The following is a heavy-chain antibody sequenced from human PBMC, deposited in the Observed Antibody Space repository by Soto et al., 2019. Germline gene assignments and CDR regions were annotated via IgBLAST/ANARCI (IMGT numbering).Heavy chain of an antibody. J-gene: IGHJ4*02. CDR1: GGSIRSGGYS. CDR3: ARGGLEYQDY. D-gene: IGHD6-6*01. V-gene: IGHV4-30-2*01. CDR2: IYHNVST. Sequence: QLQLQESVSGLVKPSQTLSRTCAVSGGSIRSGGYSWSWMRQPPGNGLEWIGDIYHNVSTYYNPALKSRVTISVDRSKTQYSLKLSSVTAADTAVYYCARGGLEYQDYWGQGTLVTVSS.